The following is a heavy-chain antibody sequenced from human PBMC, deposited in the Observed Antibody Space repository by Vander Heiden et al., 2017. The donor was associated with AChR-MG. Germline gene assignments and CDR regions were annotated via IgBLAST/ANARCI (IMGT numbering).Heavy chain of an antibody. CDR3: ARGGDGSSSGEYYFDF. V-gene: IGHV3-30-3*01. Sequence: QVQLVESGGGVVQPGRSLRLSCAASGFTFSSYAMHWVRQAPGKGLEWVAIISYDGSNKYYADSVKGRFTISRDSSKNTLYLQMNSLRAEDTAVFYCARGGDGSSSGEYYFDFWGQGTLVTVSS. CDR1: GFTFSSYA. J-gene: IGHJ4*02. CDR2: ISYDGSNK. D-gene: IGHD6-6*01.